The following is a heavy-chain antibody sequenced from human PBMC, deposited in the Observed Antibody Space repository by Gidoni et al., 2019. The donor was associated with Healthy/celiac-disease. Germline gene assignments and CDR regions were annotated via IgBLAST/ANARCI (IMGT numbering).Heavy chain of an antibody. J-gene: IGHJ6*02. D-gene: IGHD6-13*01. CDR1: GFTFSSYD. Sequence: EVQLVESGGGLVQPGGSLRLSCAASGFTFSSYDMHWVRQATGKGLEWVSAIGTAGDTYYPGSVKGRFTISRENAKNSLYLQMNSLRAGDTAVYYCARGAAGPTYYYYYGMDVWGQGTTVTVSS. CDR2: IGTAGDT. CDR3: ARGAAGPTYYYYYGMDV. V-gene: IGHV3-13*01.